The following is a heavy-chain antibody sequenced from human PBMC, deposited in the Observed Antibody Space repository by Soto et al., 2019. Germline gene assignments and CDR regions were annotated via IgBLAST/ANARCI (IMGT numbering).Heavy chain of an antibody. Sequence: QVQLVQSGAEVKKPGASVKVSCKASGYTFTNYDINWVRQAPGQGLEWMGWMDPNSGNTDYAQKFQGRVTLTRTTSRSTAYLELSSLSSEDAAVYYCARGRGWRDYWGQGTLVTVSS. J-gene: IGHJ4*02. CDR1: GYTFTNYD. D-gene: IGHD6-19*01. CDR3: ARGRGWRDY. CDR2: MDPNSGNT. V-gene: IGHV1-8*01.